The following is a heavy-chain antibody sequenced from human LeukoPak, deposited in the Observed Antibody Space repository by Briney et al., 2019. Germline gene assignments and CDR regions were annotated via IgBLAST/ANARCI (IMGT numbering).Heavy chain of an antibody. CDR2: ISYDGSNK. CDR1: GFTFSSYG. Sequence: GGSLRLSCAASGFTFSSYGMHWVRQAPGKGLEGVAVISYDGSNKYYADSVKGRFTISRDNSKNTLYLQMNSLRAEDTAVYYCARADVIKVTTIDYWXQXTXVXVSS. CDR3: ARADVIKVTTIDY. V-gene: IGHV3-30*03. D-gene: IGHD1-1*01. J-gene: IGHJ4*02.